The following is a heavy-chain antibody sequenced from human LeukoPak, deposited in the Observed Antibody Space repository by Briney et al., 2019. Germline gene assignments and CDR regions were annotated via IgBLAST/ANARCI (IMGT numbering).Heavy chain of an antibody. CDR3: ARAYYDILTGYEGLFDY. V-gene: IGHV3-7*04. D-gene: IGHD3-9*01. Sequence: GESLKISCKGSGYSFTSYWIGWVRQAPGKGLECVANIKQDGSEKYYVDSVKGRFTTSRDNAKNSLYLQMNSLRAEDTAVYYCARAYYDILTGYEGLFDYWGQGTLVTVSS. CDR1: GYSFTSYW. J-gene: IGHJ4*02. CDR2: IKQDGSEK.